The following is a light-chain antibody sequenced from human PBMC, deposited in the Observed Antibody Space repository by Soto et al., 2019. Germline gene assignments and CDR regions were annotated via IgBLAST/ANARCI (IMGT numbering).Light chain of an antibody. CDR2: ATS. CDR3: QQYCDWPLT. J-gene: IGKJ4*01. V-gene: IGKV3-15*01. Sequence: EIVLTQSPATLSVSPGERATLSCRASQSVGNNFAWYQQKPGQAPRLLIFATSTRATGVPARFGGRGSGTEFTLTISSLQSEYFAVYYCQQYCDWPLTLGGGAKVEIE. CDR1: QSVGNN.